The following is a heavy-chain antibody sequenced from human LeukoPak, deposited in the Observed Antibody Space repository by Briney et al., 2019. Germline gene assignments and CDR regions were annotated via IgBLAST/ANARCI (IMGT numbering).Heavy chain of an antibody. J-gene: IGHJ6*02. V-gene: IGHV4-59*01. CDR3: ARTFSGGYYYYGMDV. Sequence: PSETLSLTCTVSGGSISDYYWSWIRQPPGKGLEWIGYIYYSGSTNYNPSLKSRVTISVDTSKNQFSLKLSSVTAADTAIYYCARTFSGGYYYYGMDVWGQGTTVTVSS. CDR2: IYYSGST. D-gene: IGHD1-26*01. CDR1: GGSISDYY.